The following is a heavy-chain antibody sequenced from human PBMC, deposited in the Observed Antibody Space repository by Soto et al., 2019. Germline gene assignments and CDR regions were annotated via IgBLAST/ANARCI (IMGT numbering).Heavy chain of an antibody. CDR3: AKVSRGIGVVPAAQN. CDR2: ISGSGGTT. CDR1: GHTFHNYA. V-gene: IGHV3-23*01. D-gene: IGHD2-2*01. J-gene: IGHJ4*02. Sequence: EVQLLESGGGLEQPGGSLRLSCVGSGHTFHNYAMTWVRQAPGKGLEWVSGISGSGGTTYYADSVRGRFTISRDDSKNTLYLQMNSLRAKATAVYYCAKVSRGIGVVPAAQNWGQGTLVTVSS.